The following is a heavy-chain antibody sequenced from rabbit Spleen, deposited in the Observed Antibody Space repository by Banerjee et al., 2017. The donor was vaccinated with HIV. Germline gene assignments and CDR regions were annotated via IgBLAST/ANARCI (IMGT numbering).Heavy chain of an antibody. CDR1: GFSFSSSYD. J-gene: IGHJ4*01. D-gene: IGHD4-2*01. CDR2: IYTGNGKT. Sequence: QEQLEESGVDLANPGASLTPTCTVSGFSFSSSYDMCWVRQAPGKGLEWIGCIYTGNGKTYYASWAKGRFTISKTSSTTVTLQMTSLTAADTATYFCARDAGTGDYIDVYFNLWGPGTLVTVS. V-gene: IGHV1S45*01. CDR3: ARDAGTGDYIDVYFNL.